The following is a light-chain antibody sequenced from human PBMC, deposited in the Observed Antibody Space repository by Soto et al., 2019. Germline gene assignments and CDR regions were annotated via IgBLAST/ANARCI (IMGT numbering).Light chain of an antibody. Sequence: SYALPQPPSVSVAPGQTAWITCGGNHIGRKSVHWYQQKPGQAPVLVVYDDSDRPSGIPERFSGSNSGNTATLTISRVEAGDEADYYCQVWDSSSDHPVVFGGGTKLTVL. CDR2: DDS. CDR1: HIGRKS. J-gene: IGLJ2*01. V-gene: IGLV3-21*02. CDR3: QVWDSSSDHPVV.